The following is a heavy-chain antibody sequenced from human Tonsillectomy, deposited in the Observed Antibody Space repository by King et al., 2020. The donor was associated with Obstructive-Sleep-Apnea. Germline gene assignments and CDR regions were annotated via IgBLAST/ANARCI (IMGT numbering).Heavy chain of an antibody. CDR2: IIGSGGTT. J-gene: IGHJ6*02. CDR1: GFTFGANA. V-gene: IGHV3-23*04. CDR3: ARVRCGGECYYNLDV. Sequence: VQLVESGGDLVQPGGSLRLSCAASGFTFGANAMTWVRQAPGKGLEWVSGIIGSGGTTHSAASVKGRFTISSDNSENTLYLQMASLRAEDTAVYYCARVRCGGECYYNLDVWGQGTTVTVSS. D-gene: IGHD2-21*01.